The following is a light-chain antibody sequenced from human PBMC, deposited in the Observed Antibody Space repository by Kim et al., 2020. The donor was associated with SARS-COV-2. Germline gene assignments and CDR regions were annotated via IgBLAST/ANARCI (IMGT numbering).Light chain of an antibody. CDR2: GAA. Sequence: SLGERATLSCSASQSLTNSYLAWYQQKPGQAPRLVIYGAASRATGIPDRFSGSGSGTAFALTISRLEPEDFAVYYCQQYGTSPRTFGQGTKVDIK. J-gene: IGKJ1*01. V-gene: IGKV3-20*01. CDR1: QSLTNSY. CDR3: QQYGTSPRT.